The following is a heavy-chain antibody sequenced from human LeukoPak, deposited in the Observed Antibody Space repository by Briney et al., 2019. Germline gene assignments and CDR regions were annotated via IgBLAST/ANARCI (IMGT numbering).Heavy chain of an antibody. Sequence: SETLSLTCTVSGGSISSYYWSWIRQPAGKGLEWIGRIYTSGSTNYNPSLKSRVTMSVDTSKNQFSLKLSSVTAADTAVYYCASTLRIPSMLSGYMDVRGKGTTVTVSS. J-gene: IGHJ6*03. CDR2: IYTSGST. CDR1: GGSISSYY. D-gene: IGHD3-10*02. V-gene: IGHV4-4*07. CDR3: ASTLRIPSMLSGYMDV.